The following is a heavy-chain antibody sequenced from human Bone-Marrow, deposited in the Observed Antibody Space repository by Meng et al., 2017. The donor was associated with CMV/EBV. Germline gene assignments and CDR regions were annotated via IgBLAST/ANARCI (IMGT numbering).Heavy chain of an antibody. J-gene: IGHJ3*02. Sequence: SVTLSLTCTVSGYSISSGYYWGWIRQPPGKGLEWIGSIYHSGSTYYNPSLKSRVTISVDTSKNQFSLKLSSVTAADTAVYYCARATPHYYDSGRGAFDIWGQGTMVTVSS. CDR1: GYSISSGYY. V-gene: IGHV4-38-2*02. CDR2: IYHSGST. CDR3: ARATPHYYDSGRGAFDI. D-gene: IGHD3-22*01.